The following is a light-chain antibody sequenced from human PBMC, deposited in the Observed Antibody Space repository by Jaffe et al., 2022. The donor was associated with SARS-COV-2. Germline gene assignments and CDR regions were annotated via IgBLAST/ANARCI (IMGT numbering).Light chain of an antibody. Sequence: QSVLTQPPSVSGTPGQRVIISCSGSSSNLGSHSVYWYQQLPETAPRLLIYGSNQRPGVPDRFSGSKSGTSASLAISGLRSEDEADYYCATWDDSLSGRVFGGGTKLTVL. V-gene: IGLV1-47*01. CDR1: SSNLGSHS. J-gene: IGLJ3*02. CDR2: GSN. CDR3: ATWDDSLSGRV.